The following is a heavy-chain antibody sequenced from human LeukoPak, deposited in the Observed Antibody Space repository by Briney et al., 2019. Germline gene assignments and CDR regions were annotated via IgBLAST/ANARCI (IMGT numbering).Heavy chain of an antibody. CDR2: ISYDGSNK. CDR1: GFTFSSYG. V-gene: IGHV3-30*03. J-gene: IGHJ2*01. CDR3: ARAPGNYYDSTGYWYFDL. Sequence: PGGSLRLSCAASGFTFSSYGMHWVRQAPGKGLEWVAVISYDGSNKYYADSVKGRFTSSREDARNSLYLQMNSLRAEDTAVYFCARAPGNYYDSTGYWYFDLWGRGTLVTVSS. D-gene: IGHD3-22*01.